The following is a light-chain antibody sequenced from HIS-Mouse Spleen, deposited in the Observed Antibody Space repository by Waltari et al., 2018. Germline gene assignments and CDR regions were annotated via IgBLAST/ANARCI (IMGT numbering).Light chain of an antibody. V-gene: IGKV1-5*03. CDR1: QSISSW. CDR2: KAS. Sequence: DIQMTQSPSTLSASVGDRVTITCRASQSISSWLAWYKQKPGKAPKLLIYKASSLESGVPSRFSGSGSVTEFSLTISSLQPDDFVTYYCQQYNSYWTFGQGTQVEIK. J-gene: IGKJ1*01. CDR3: QQYNSYWT.